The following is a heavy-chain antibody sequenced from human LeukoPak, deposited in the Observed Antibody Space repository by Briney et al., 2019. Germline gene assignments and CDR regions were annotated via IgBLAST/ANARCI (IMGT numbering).Heavy chain of an antibody. CDR1: GGSISSYY. D-gene: IGHD5-18*01. CDR2: IYYSGST. CDR3: ARLRLANTATDY. V-gene: IGHV4-59*08. Sequence: SETLSLTCTVSGGSISSYYWSWIRQPPGKGLEWIGYIYYSGSTNYNPSLKSRVTISVDTSKNQFSLKLSSVTAADTAVYYCARLRLANTATDYWGQGTLVTVSS. J-gene: IGHJ4*02.